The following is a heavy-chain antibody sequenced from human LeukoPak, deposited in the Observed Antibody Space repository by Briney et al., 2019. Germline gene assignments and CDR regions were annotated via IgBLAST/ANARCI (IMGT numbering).Heavy chain of an antibody. Sequence: SETLSLACWVVGDSIGSYYWSWIRQPPGKGLEWIGGSTNYNPSLKSRLTISVDTSKNQCSLKLTSVTAADTAVYYCATYSSLSLQPQYWGQGTLVTVS. CDR2: GST. V-gene: IGHV4-59*01. CDR1: GDSIGSYY. J-gene: IGHJ4*02. CDR3: ATYSSLSLQPQY. D-gene: IGHD2-15*01.